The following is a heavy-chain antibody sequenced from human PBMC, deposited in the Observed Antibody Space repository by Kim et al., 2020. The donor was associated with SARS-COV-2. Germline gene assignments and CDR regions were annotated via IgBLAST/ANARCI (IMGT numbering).Heavy chain of an antibody. Sequence: DSGKGRFTIFRDNSKDTFYLQMNSLSAEDTAVYYCAKTPGGYTYGRFYFDSWGQGTLVTVSS. V-gene: IGHV3-23*01. D-gene: IGHD5-18*01. J-gene: IGHJ4*02. CDR3: AKTPGGYTYGRFYFDS.